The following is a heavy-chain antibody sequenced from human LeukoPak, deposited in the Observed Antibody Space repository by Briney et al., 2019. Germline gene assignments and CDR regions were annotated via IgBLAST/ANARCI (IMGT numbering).Heavy chain of an antibody. V-gene: IGHV3-74*01. Sequence: GGSLRLSCTASGSSFSGHWMHWARQLPGKGLVWVSRISPTGSTTSYADSVKGRFAVSRDNAKNTLYLQVNNLRAEDTAVYYCARGPNSNWSGLDFWGQGTLLTVSS. CDR3: ARGPNSNWSGLDF. CDR2: ISPTGSTT. D-gene: IGHD6-6*01. J-gene: IGHJ4*02. CDR1: GSSFSGHW.